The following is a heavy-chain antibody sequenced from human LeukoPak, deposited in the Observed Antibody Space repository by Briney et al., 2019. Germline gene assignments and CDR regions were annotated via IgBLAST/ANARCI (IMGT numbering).Heavy chain of an antibody. CDR2: ISDNGGDT. Sequence: GGSLRLSCAASGFTFNNYAMSWVRQAPGKGLEWVSAISDNGGDTKYADSVKGRFTISRDNSKNTLYLQMNSLRAEDTAVYYCARVEVAGYKSSLHGMDVWGQGTTVTVSS. J-gene: IGHJ6*02. CDR1: GFTFNNYA. D-gene: IGHD6-19*01. V-gene: IGHV3-23*01. CDR3: ARVEVAGYKSSLHGMDV.